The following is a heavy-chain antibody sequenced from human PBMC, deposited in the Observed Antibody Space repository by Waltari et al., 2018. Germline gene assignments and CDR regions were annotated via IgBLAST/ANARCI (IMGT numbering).Heavy chain of an antibody. J-gene: IGHJ4*02. D-gene: IGHD5-12*01. V-gene: IGHV5-51*03. CDR3: ARSCSNSGCLYFDS. CDR2: VYPGDSDT. CDR1: GYIFTTYW. Sequence: EVQLEQSGVEVKEPGESLKISCKGSGYIFTTYWIGWVRQMPGKVLEWMGIVYPGDSDTGYRPSMECQVTNTVDKSSNTDYLQWNSLTASDTALYYCARSCSNSGCLYFDSWGQGTVVTVSS.